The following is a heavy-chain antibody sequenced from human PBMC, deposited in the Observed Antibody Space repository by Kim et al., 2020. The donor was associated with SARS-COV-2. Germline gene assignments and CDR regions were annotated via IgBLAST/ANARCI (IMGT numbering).Heavy chain of an antibody. J-gene: IGHJ4*02. V-gene: IGHV3-33*01. CDR3: AREVGTGWSDY. Sequence: GGSLRLSCAASGFTFSSYGMHWVRQAPGKGLEWVAVIWYHGRNQYYADSVKGRFTISRDNSKNTLYLQMNSLRVEDTAVYYCAREVGTGWSDYWGQGTLVTVSS. CDR1: GFTFSSYG. CDR2: IWYHGRNQ. D-gene: IGHD6-19*01.